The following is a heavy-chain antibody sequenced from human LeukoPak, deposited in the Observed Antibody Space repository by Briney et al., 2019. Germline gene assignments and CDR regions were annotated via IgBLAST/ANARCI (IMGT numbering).Heavy chain of an antibody. D-gene: IGHD3-10*01. Sequence: LETLSLTCTVSGGSISSSSYYWGWIRQPPGKGLEWIGSIYYSGSTYYNPSLKGRVTISVDTSKNQFSLKLSSVTAADTAVYYCTRAPGDLLWFGNLLWGQGTLVTASS. V-gene: IGHV4-39*01. CDR2: IYYSGST. J-gene: IGHJ4*02. CDR1: GGSISSSSYY. CDR3: TRAPGDLLWFGNLL.